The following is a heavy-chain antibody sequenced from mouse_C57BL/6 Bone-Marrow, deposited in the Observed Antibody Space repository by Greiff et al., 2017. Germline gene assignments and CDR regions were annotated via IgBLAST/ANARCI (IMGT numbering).Heavy chain of an antibody. D-gene: IGHD1-1*01. CDR3: TVYYGSMWFAY. CDR2: IDPENGDT. V-gene: IGHV14-4*01. Sequence: EVQLQQSGAELVRPGASVKLSCTASGFNIKDDYMHWVKQRPEQGLEWIGWIDPENGDTEYASKFQGKATITADTSSNTAYLQLSSLTSEDTAVYDCTVYYGSMWFAYWGQGTLVTVSA. J-gene: IGHJ3*01. CDR1: GFNIKDDY.